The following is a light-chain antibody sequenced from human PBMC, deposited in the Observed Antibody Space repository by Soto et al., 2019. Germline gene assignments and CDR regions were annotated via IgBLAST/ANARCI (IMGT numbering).Light chain of an antibody. CDR3: QQGA. V-gene: IGKV3-20*01. Sequence: EIVLTQSPGTLSLSPGERATLSCRASQSVSSSYLAWYQQKPGQAPRLLIYGASSRATGIPDRFSGSGSGTDCTLTISRLEPEDFAVYYCQQGAFGQGTKLEIK. CDR1: QSVSSSY. J-gene: IGKJ2*01. CDR2: GAS.